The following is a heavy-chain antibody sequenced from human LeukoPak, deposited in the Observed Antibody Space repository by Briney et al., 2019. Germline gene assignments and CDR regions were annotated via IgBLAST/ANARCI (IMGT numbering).Heavy chain of an antibody. D-gene: IGHD3-10*01. CDR1: GGSIGSTSYY. CDR3: ASVRRGFGESSKYYSYYYMDV. J-gene: IGHJ6*03. Sequence: ASETLSLTCSVSGGSIGSTSYYWGWIRQPPGKGLEWIGNIYYSGSTYFNPSLKSRVTISVDASKNQFSLKLSAVAAADTAVYYCASVRRGFGESSKYYSYYYMDVWGIGTTVTISS. V-gene: IGHV4-39*01. CDR2: IYYSGST.